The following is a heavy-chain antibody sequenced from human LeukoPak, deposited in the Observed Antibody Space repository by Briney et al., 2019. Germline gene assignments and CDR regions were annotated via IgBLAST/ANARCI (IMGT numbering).Heavy chain of an antibody. J-gene: IGHJ4*02. CDR3: ARDDYGSESLTTFGY. CDR2: IIPIFGTA. Sequence: SVKVFCKSSVDTYSSYVTSWARRAPGRGFEWMGGIIPIFGTANYAEKYQGRVTISADESTSTAYMELSSLRSEDTAVYYCARDDYGSESLTTFGYWGQGTLVTVSS. CDR1: VDTYSSYV. D-gene: IGHD3-10*01. V-gene: IGHV1-69*01.